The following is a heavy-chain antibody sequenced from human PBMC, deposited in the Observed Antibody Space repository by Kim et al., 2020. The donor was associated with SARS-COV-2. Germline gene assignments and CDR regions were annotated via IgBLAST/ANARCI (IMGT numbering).Heavy chain of an antibody. Sequence: SETLSLTCAVYGGSFSGYYWSWIRQPPGKGLEWIGEINHSGSTNYNPSLKSRVTISVDTSKNQFSLKLSSVTAADTAVNYCARGQVAGFDYWGQGTLVTVSS. CDR1: GGSFSGYY. CDR2: INHSGST. CDR3: ARGQVAGFDY. D-gene: IGHD6-19*01. J-gene: IGHJ4*02. V-gene: IGHV4-34*01.